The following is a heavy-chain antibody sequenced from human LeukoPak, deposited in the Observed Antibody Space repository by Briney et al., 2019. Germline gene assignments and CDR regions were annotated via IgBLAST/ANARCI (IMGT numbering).Heavy chain of an antibody. Sequence: GGSLRLSCAASGFTFSSYSMNWVRQAPGKGLEWVSSISSSSSYIYYADSVKGRFAISRDNAKNSLYLQMNSLRAEDTAVYYCARDTQPLGYCSGGSCPKRDAFDIWGQGTMVTVSS. J-gene: IGHJ3*02. CDR1: GFTFSSYS. CDR3: ARDTQPLGYCSGGSCPKRDAFDI. CDR2: ISSSSSYI. D-gene: IGHD2-15*01. V-gene: IGHV3-21*01.